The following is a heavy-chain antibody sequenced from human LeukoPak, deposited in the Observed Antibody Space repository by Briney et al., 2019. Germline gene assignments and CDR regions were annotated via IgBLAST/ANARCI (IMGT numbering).Heavy chain of an antibody. Sequence: GGSLKISCKGSGYNFARYWIAWVRQMPGKGPEWMGISYPGDSDARYRPSFQGQVTISADKSINTAYLQWTSLKASDTAMYYCAREIEEGAYDIWGQGTMVIVSS. CDR1: GYNFARYW. CDR2: SYPGDSDA. V-gene: IGHV5-51*01. D-gene: IGHD3-22*01. CDR3: AREIEEGAYDI. J-gene: IGHJ3*02.